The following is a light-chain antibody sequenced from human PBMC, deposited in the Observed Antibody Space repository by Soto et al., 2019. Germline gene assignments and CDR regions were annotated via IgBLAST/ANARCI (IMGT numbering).Light chain of an antibody. CDR1: PSISRW. Sequence: DIQMTQSPSTLSASVGDRVTITCRASPSISRWLAWYKPKPGKAPNLLIYDASNLESGVPSRFIGSGSGTEFTLTISSLKPDDFATDYCQQYNTFWTFGQGTKVDIK. CDR3: QQYNTFWT. J-gene: IGKJ1*01. V-gene: IGKV1-5*01. CDR2: DAS.